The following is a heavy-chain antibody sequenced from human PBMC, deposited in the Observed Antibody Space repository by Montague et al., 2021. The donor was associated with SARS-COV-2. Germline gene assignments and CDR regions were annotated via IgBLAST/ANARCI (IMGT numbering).Heavy chain of an antibody. Sequence: SETLSLTCAVSGGSFTGYYWTWIRQPPGKGLEWIGEINHSGSTKYNPALKSRFSISVDTSKNQFSLKLTSVTAADTAMFYCARGSPQNNIRSLSASYWFDSWGQGTLVTVSS. CDR3: ARGSPQNNIRSLSASYWFDS. J-gene: IGHJ5*01. CDR1: GGSFTGYY. D-gene: IGHD1-26*01. CDR2: INHSGST. V-gene: IGHV4-34*01.